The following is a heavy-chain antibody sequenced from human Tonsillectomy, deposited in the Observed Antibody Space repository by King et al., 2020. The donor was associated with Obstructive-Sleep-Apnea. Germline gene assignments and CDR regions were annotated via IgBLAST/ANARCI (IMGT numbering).Heavy chain of an antibody. CDR1: GFTFSSYG. CDR2: IWYDGSNK. Sequence: QLVESGGGVVQPGRSLRLSCAASGFTFSSYGMHWVRQAPGKGLEWVAVIWYDGSNKYYADSVKGRFTISRDNSKNTLYLQMNSLRAEDTAVYYCARDRTYYYDSSGYPDYWGQGTLVTVSS. J-gene: IGHJ4*02. V-gene: IGHV3-33*01. CDR3: ARDRTYYYDSSGYPDY. D-gene: IGHD3-22*01.